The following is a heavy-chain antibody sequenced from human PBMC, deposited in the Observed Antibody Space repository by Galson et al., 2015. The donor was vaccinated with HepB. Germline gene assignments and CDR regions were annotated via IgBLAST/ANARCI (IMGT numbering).Heavy chain of an antibody. CDR3: ASGGYCRSGRCPGVDY. CDR2: IRSGSTSI. CDR1: GFTFSSSY. Sequence: SLRLSCAASGFTFSSSYMNWVRQAPGKGLEWVSSIRSGSTSIYYADSVRGRFTISRDDAKNSLYLQMNSLRPEDTAVYYCASGGYCRSGRCPGVDYWGQGTLVTVSS. D-gene: IGHD2-15*01. J-gene: IGHJ4*02. V-gene: IGHV3-21*01.